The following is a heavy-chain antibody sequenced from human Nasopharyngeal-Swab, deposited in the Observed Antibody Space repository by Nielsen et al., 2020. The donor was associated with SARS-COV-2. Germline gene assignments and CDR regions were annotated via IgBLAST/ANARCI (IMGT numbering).Heavy chain of an antibody. CDR3: TTGPGSYYVDDY. V-gene: IGHV3-15*01. Sequence: GGSLRLPCAASGFTFSNAWMSWVRQAPGKGLEWVGRIKSKTDGGTTDYAAPVKGRFTISRDDSKNTLYLQMNSLKTVDTAVYYCTTGPGSYYVDDYWGQGTLVTVSS. J-gene: IGHJ4*02. CDR2: IKSKTDGGTT. D-gene: IGHD1-26*01. CDR1: GFTFSNAW.